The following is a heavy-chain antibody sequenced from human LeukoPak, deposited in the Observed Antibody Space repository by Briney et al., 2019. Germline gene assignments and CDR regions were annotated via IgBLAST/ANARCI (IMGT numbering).Heavy chain of an antibody. CDR3: ARQGVPAPYYYYMDV. J-gene: IGHJ6*03. CDR2: ISSNGGRT. Sequence: PGGSLRLSCAASGFTFSSYAMHWVRQAPGKGLEYVSAISSNGGRTYYANSVKGRFTISRDNSKNTLYLQMGSLRAEDMAVYYCARQGVPAPYYYYMDVWGKGTTVTVPS. V-gene: IGHV3-64*01. D-gene: IGHD3-16*01. CDR1: GFTFSSYA.